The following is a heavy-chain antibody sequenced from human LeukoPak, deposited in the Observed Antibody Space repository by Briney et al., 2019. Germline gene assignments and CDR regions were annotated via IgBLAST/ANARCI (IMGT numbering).Heavy chain of an antibody. CDR1: GFTFSSYW. Sequence: GGSLRLSCAASGFTFSSYWMHWVRQAPGKGLVWVSRINSDGSSTSYADSVKGRFTISRDNAKNTLYLQMNSLRAEDTAVYYCARARDGYNYVSHSVGYWGQGTLVTVSS. CDR3: ARARDGYNYVSHSVGY. D-gene: IGHD5-24*01. CDR2: INSDGSST. J-gene: IGHJ4*02. V-gene: IGHV3-74*01.